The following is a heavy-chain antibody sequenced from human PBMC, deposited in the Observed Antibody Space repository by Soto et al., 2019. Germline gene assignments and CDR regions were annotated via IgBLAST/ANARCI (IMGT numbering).Heavy chain of an antibody. CDR1: GGSITSGDYY. D-gene: IGHD6-19*01. Sequence: PSGTLSLTCTVSGGSITSGDYYWSWVRQTPGKGLEFLGYIYYSRTTYSIPSLRSRLTISDDPSKNQFSLKLISVTAADTAVYYCARMPRPHIVEAGSSGYFDYWGQGTLVTVSS. V-gene: IGHV4-30-4*01. CDR2: IYYSRTT. CDR3: ARMPRPHIVEAGSSGYFDY. J-gene: IGHJ4*02.